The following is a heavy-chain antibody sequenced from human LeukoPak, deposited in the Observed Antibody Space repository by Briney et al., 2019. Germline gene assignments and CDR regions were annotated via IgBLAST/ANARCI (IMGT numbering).Heavy chain of an antibody. V-gene: IGHV4-39*01. Sequence: SETLSLTCTVSGGSISPKTYYWGWIRQPSGKGLEWIGSIDFSGSPDYSSSLKSRVTISLDTSMKQFSLKLSYVTAADTAVYYCARGEGDYGDYSDYWGQGILVTVSS. CDR2: IDFSGSP. D-gene: IGHD4-17*01. J-gene: IGHJ4*02. CDR3: ARGEGDYGDYSDY. CDR1: GGSISPKTYY.